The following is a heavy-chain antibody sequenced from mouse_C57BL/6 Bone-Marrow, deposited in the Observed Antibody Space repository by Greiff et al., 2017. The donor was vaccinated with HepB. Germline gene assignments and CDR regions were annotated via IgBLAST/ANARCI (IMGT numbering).Heavy chain of an antibody. Sequence: QVQLQQSGPELVKPGASVKISCKASGYTFTDYYINWVKQRPGQGLEWIGWIFPGSGSTYYNEKFKGKATLTVDKSSSTAYMLLSSLTSEDSAVYFCARRDYYYGSSYHWYFDVWGTGTTVTVSS. V-gene: IGHV1-75*01. D-gene: IGHD1-1*01. J-gene: IGHJ1*03. CDR1: GYTFTDYY. CDR2: IFPGSGST. CDR3: ARRDYYYGSSYHWYFDV.